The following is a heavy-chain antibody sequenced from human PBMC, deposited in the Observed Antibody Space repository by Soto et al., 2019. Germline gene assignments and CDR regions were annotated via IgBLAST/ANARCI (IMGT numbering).Heavy chain of an antibody. CDR1: GYTFTGYY. CDR2: INPNSGGT. Sequence: ASVKVSCKASGYTFTGYYMHWVRQAPGQGLEWMGWINPNSGGTNYAQKFQGRVTMTRDTSISTAYMELSRLRSDDTAVYYCARDIPNSMIVVVITPDYWGQGTLVTVS. D-gene: IGHD3-22*01. V-gene: IGHV1-2*02. CDR3: ARDIPNSMIVVVITPDY. J-gene: IGHJ4*02.